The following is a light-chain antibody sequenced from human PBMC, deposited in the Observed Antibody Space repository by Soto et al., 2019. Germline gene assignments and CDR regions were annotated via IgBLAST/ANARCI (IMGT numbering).Light chain of an antibody. CDR1: SSDVGGYNY. Sequence: QSALTQPASVSGSPGQSITISCTGTSSDVGGYNYVSWYQQHPGKAPKLMIYEVSNRPSGVSNRFSGSKSGNTASLTISGLQAEDEADYYCSSYAGSQVFGGGTKLTVL. J-gene: IGLJ2*01. CDR2: EVS. CDR3: SSYAGSQV. V-gene: IGLV2-14*01.